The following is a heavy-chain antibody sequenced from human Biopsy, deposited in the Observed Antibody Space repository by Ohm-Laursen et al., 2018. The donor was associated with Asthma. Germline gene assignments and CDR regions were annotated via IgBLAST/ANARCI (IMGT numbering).Heavy chain of an antibody. CDR3: AAGRTSLQGESLI. Sequence: SVKVSCNASGVALSGYTFEWVRQARGLGLEWIAWIVFASGATNYAQNFQDRLTVTRDMSAGSVSMELSGLSSNDTAVYYCAAGRTSLQGESLIWGQGTLVSVSS. V-gene: IGHV1-58*01. D-gene: IGHD2/OR15-2a*01. CDR2: IVFASGAT. J-gene: IGHJ4*01. CDR1: GVALSGYT.